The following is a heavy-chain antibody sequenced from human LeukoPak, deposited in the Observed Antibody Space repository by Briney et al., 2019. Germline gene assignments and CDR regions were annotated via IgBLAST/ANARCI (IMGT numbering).Heavy chain of an antibody. Sequence: PGGSLRLSCAASGFTFSSYSMNWVRQAPGKGLEWVSSISSSSSYICYADSVKGRFTISRDNAKNSLYLQMNSLRAEDTAVYYCASLRNMDYFDYWGQGTLVTVSS. CDR2: ISSSSSYI. J-gene: IGHJ4*02. D-gene: IGHD2/OR15-2a*01. CDR3: ASLRNMDYFDY. CDR1: GFTFSSYS. V-gene: IGHV3-21*01.